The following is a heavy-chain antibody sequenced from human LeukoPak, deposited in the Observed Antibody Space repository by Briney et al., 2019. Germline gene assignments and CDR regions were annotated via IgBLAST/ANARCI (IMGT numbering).Heavy chain of an antibody. V-gene: IGHV4-59*12. CDR3: ARETVVVVPAAIDHSTFDI. D-gene: IGHD2-2*01. Sequence: SETLSLTCTVSGSSISSYYWSWIRQPPGKGLEWIGYIYYSGSTNYNPSLKSRVTISVDTSKNQFSLKLSSVTAADTAVYYCARETVVVVPAAIDHSTFDIWGQGTMVTVSS. J-gene: IGHJ3*02. CDR1: GSSISSYY. CDR2: IYYSGST.